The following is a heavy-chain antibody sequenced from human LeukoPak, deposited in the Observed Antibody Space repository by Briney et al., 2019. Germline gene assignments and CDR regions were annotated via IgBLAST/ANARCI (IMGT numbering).Heavy chain of an antibody. D-gene: IGHD3-10*01. Sequence: GGSLRPSCAASGFTFSSYSMNWIRQAPGKGLEWVSSISSSSTYIYYADSVNGRFTISRDHGTNSLYLQMNRLRAKQTGVDYCATGQREDQPLWFGEYSITYYYYYGMDVWGQGTTVTVSS. V-gene: IGHV3-21*01. CDR2: ISSSSTYI. CDR1: GFTFSSYS. J-gene: IGHJ6*02. CDR3: ATGQREDQPLWFGEYSITYYYYYGMDV.